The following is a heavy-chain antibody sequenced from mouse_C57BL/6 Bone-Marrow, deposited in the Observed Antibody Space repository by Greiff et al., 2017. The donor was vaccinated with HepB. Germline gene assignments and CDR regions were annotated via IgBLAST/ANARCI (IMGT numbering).Heavy chain of an antibody. CDR3: GRSNGYYGDWYFDV. Sequence: QVQLQQSGPELVKPGASVKISCKASGYSFTSYYIHWVKQRPGQGLEWIGRIYPVSGETNYNQKFMGKATFSVDRSSSTVYMVLNSLTSEDPAVYYCGRSNGYYGDWYFDVWGTGTTVTVSS. D-gene: IGHD2-3*01. J-gene: IGHJ1*03. CDR2: IYPVSGET. CDR1: GYSFTSYY. V-gene: IGHV1-11*01.